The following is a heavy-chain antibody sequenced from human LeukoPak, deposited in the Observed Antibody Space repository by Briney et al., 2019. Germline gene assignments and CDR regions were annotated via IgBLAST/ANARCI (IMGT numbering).Heavy chain of an antibody. CDR3: ARGLAVYYYYYYMDV. D-gene: IGHD6-19*01. CDR1: GGSFSGYY. CDR2: INHSGST. V-gene: IGHV4-34*01. Sequence: SETLSLTCAVYGGSFSGYYWSWIRQPPGKGLEWIGEINHSGSTNYNPSLKSRVTISVDTSKNQFSPKLSSVTAADTAVYYCARGLAVYYYYYYMDVWGKGTTVTISS. J-gene: IGHJ6*03.